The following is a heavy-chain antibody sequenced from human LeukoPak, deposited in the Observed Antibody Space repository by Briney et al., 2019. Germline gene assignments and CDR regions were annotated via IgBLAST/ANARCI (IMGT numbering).Heavy chain of an antibody. CDR1: GYTFTSYD. CDR2: MNPNSGNT. CDR3: ARANPTWILSDWFDP. V-gene: IGHV1-8*01. Sequence: GASVKVSCKASGYTFTSYDINWGRQATGQGLEWMGWMNPNSGNTGYAQKFQGRVTMTRNTSISTAYMELSSLRSEDTAVYYCARANPTWILSDWFDPWGQGTLVTVSS. D-gene: IGHD5-18*01. J-gene: IGHJ5*02.